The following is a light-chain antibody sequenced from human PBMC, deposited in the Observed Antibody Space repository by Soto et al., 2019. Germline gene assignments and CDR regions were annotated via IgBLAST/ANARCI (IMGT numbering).Light chain of an antibody. Sequence: EIVLTQSPATLPLSPGETATLSCRASQSISRYLAWYQHKPGQAPRLLIYDASIRATGVPARFRGGGSETDFTLTISSLAPEDFAIYYCQQRGTWPRVSFGGGTKVDIK. J-gene: IGKJ4*01. V-gene: IGKV3-11*01. CDR2: DAS. CDR1: QSISRY. CDR3: QQRGTWPRVS.